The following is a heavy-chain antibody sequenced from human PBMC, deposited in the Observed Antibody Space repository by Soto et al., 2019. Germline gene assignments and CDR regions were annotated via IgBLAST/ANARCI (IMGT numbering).Heavy chain of an antibody. CDR1: GFTFSMYW. CDR2: IKQVGSEK. V-gene: IGHV3-7*01. CDR3: ARGPASRDAFDI. J-gene: IGHJ3*02. Sequence: GGSLRLSCAASGFTFSMYWMTWVRLAPGRGLEWMAEIKQVGSEKYYVDSVKGRFTISRDNAKNSLYLQMNSLRAEDTAVYYCARGPASRDAFDIWGQGTKVTVSS.